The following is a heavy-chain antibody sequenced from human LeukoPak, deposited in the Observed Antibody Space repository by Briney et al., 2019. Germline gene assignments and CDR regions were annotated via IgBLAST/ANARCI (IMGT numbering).Heavy chain of an antibody. CDR1: GFTFDYSA. CDR2: INTGDIT. J-gene: IGHJ4*02. CDR3: VKGGFTYYDD. V-gene: IGHV3-23*01. Sequence: GGSLRLSCAASGFTFDYSAMTWVRLAPEKGLEWVSTINTGDITFYANSVKGRFTISRDNSKNALFLQMNSLRAEDTAIYYCVKGGFTYYDDWGQGTLVTVSS. D-gene: IGHD3-22*01.